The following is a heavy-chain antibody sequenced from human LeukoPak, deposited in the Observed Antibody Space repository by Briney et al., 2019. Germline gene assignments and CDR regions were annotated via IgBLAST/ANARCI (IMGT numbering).Heavy chain of an antibody. D-gene: IGHD5/OR15-5a*01. J-gene: IGHJ2*01. CDR1: GGSISSSSYY. V-gene: IGHV4-39*07. CDR3: ARVSVLDWYFDL. Sequence: SETLSLTCTVSGGSISSSSYYWSWIRQPPGKGLEWIGSIYHSGSTYYNPSLKSRVTISVDTSKNQFSLKLSSVTAADTAVYYCARVSVLDWYFDLWGRGTLVTVSS. CDR2: IYHSGST.